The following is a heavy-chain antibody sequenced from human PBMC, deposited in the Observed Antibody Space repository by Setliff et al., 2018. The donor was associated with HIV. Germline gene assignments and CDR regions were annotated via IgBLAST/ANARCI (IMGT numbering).Heavy chain of an antibody. CDR1: GDSISSHY. D-gene: IGHD4-4*01. Sequence: TLSLTCTVSGDSISSHYWSWIRQPPGKGLEWIGYIYYSGNTNYNPSLKSRVTISVDTSKNQFSLKLSSVTAADTAVYYCARVTVTPDFYFYYYMDVWGKGTTVTVSS. CDR2: IYYSGNT. CDR3: ARVTVTPDFYFYYYMDV. J-gene: IGHJ6*03. V-gene: IGHV4-59*11.